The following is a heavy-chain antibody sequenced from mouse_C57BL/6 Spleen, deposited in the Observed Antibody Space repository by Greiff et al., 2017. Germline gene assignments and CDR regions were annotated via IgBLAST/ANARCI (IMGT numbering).Heavy chain of an antibody. Sequence: EVQRVESGGGLVKPGGSLKLSCAASGFTFSDYGMHWVRQAPEKGLEWVAYISSGSSTIYYADTVKGRLTISRDNAKNTLFLQMTSLRSEDTAMYYCARKNYYGSSYSYYAMDYWGQGTSVTVSS. J-gene: IGHJ4*01. CDR3: ARKNYYGSSYSYYAMDY. CDR1: GFTFSDYG. V-gene: IGHV5-17*01. CDR2: ISSGSSTI. D-gene: IGHD1-1*01.